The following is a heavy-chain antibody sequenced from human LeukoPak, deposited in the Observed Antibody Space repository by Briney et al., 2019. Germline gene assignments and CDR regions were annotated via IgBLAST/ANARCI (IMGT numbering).Heavy chain of an antibody. CDR3: ASGDGYSVPPKD. CDR2: IKADGSTT. Sequence: GGSLRLSCAASGFTFSNYWMHWVRQPPGKGLVWVSRIKADGSTTDYADSVKGRFTISRDNAKNTLYLQINSLRDEDTAVYYCASGDGYSVPPKDWGQGTLLTVSS. D-gene: IGHD5-24*01. J-gene: IGHJ4*02. CDR1: GFTFSNYW. V-gene: IGHV3-74*01.